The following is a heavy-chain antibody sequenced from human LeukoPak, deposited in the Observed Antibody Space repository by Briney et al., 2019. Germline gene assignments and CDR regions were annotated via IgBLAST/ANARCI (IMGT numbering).Heavy chain of an antibody. V-gene: IGHV4-59*12. CDR1: GDSLNIYY. CDR2: FSYTGTT. CDR3: ARDKSHLDY. J-gene: IGHJ4*02. Sequence: SETLSLTCSVSGDSLNIYYWNWIRQSPGKGLEWIGYFSYTGTTNYNPSLKSRVNMSVDRSKNQFSLKLSSVTAADTAVYYCARDKSHLDYWGQGTLVTVSS.